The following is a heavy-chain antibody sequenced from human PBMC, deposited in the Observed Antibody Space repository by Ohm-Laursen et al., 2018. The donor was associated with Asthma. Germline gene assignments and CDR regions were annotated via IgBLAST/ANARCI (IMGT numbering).Heavy chain of an antibody. CDR1: GFTFDDYA. V-gene: IGHV3-9*01. CDR2: ISWNSGSI. Sequence: SLRLSCAASGFTFDDYAMHWVRQAPGKGLEWVSGISWNSGSIGYEDSVKGRFTISRDNAKNSLYLQMNRLRVEDTAVYYCARCHKKVDHEGAYWGQGILVTVSS. D-gene: IGHD5-24*01. J-gene: IGHJ4*02. CDR3: ARCHKKVDHEGAY.